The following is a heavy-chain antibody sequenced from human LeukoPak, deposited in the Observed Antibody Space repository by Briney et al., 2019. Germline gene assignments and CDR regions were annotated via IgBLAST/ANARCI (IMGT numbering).Heavy chain of an antibody. Sequence: ASVEVSCKASGYTFTSYDINWVRQATGQGLEWMGWMNPNSGNTGYAQKFQGRVTMTRNTSISTAYMELSSLRSEDTAVYYCAKAGGGWDNWNIFGWFDPWGQGTPVTVSS. CDR3: AKAGGGWDNWNIFGWFDP. V-gene: IGHV1-8*01. CDR2: MNPNSGNT. CDR1: GYTFTSYD. D-gene: IGHD1-1*01. J-gene: IGHJ5*02.